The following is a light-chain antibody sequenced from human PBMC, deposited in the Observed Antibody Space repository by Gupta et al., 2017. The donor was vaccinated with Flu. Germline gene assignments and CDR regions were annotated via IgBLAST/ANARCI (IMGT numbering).Light chain of an antibody. J-gene: IGLJ3*02. V-gene: IGLV2-8*01. CDR3: SSYAGTNYVWM. Sequence: SSDVGGYNYVSWYQQHPGKAPKLIIYEVTKRPSGVPDRFSGSKSGNTAYLTVSGLQAEDEGDYSCSSYAGTNYVWMFGGGTKLTVL. CDR2: EVT. CDR1: SSDVGGYNY.